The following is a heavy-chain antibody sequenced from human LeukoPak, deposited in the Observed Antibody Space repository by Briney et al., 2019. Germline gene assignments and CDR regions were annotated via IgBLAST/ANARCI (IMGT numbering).Heavy chain of an antibody. Sequence: ASVKVSCKASGGTFSSYAISWVRQAPGQGLEWMGIINPSGGSTSYAQKFQGRVTMTRDTSTSTVYMELSSLRSEDTAVYHCARPSRIAVAGSPDYWGQGTLVTVSS. CDR2: INPSGGST. CDR1: GGTFSSYA. J-gene: IGHJ4*02. D-gene: IGHD6-19*01. CDR3: ARPSRIAVAGSPDY. V-gene: IGHV1-46*01.